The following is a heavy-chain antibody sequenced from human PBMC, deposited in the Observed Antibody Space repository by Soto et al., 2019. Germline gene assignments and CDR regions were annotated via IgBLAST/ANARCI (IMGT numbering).Heavy chain of an antibody. Sequence: QITLKESGPTLVKPTQTLTLTCTFSGFSLSSNGLAVGWIRQPPGKALEWLALIYWNDDKPYSQSLKSRLTLTKDTSNNQVVLTMTNMDPVDTATYYCAHKRCGTTSCYRGWFDPWGQGTLVTVSS. D-gene: IGHD2-2*01. CDR3: AHKRCGTTSCYRGWFDP. CDR1: GFSLSSNGLA. J-gene: IGHJ5*02. V-gene: IGHV2-5*01. CDR2: IYWNDDK.